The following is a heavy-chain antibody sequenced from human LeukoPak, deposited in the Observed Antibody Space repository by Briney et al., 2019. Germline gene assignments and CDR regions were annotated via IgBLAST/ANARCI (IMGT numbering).Heavy chain of an antibody. CDR1: GFTFSSYG. D-gene: IGHD6-25*01. CDR3: ARRGYSSGWNRFDY. J-gene: IGHJ4*02. V-gene: IGHV3-23*01. CDR2: ISGSGGST. Sequence: PAGTLRLSCAASGFTFSSYGMSWVRQAPGKGLEWVSAISGSGGSTYYADSVKGRFTISRDTSKNIVYLQMSSLRAEDTAVYYCARRGYSSGWNRFDYWGQGTLVTVSS.